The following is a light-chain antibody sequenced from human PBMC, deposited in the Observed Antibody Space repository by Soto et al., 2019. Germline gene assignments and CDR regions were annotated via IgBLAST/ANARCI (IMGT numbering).Light chain of an antibody. J-gene: IGKJ1*01. CDR1: QSVSSSY. V-gene: IGKV3-15*01. CDR3: QQYNTWPWT. CDR2: GAS. Sequence: PGERVTLSCRASQSVSSSYLTWYQQKPGQAPRLLIFGASPRATGVPARFSGGGSGTLFTLTISSLQSEDFGVYYCQQYNTWPWTFGQGTKVDIK.